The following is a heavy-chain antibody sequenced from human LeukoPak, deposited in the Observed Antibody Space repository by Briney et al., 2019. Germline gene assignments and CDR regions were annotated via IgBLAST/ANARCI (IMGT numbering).Heavy chain of an antibody. J-gene: IGHJ4*02. CDR1: GFTFSSYG. CDR2: ISGSGGST. CDR3: ARSPDVWFGEFH. Sequence: GGSLRLSCAAPGFTFSSYGMSWVRQAPGKGLEWVSGISGSGGSTYYADSVKGRFTISRDNSKNTLYLQMNSLRAEDTAVYYCARSPDVWFGEFHWGQGTLVTVSS. D-gene: IGHD3-10*01. V-gene: IGHV3-23*01.